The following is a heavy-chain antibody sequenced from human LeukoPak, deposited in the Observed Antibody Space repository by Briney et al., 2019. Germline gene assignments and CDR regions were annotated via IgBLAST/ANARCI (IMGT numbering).Heavy chain of an antibody. CDR3: ARGSPPPYDFWSGYYTTGSYYYYYMDV. V-gene: IGHV4-4*09. J-gene: IGHJ6*03. CDR1: GGSISSYY. CDR2: IYTSGST. Sequence: SETLSLTCTVSGGSISSYYWSWIRKPPGKGLEWIGYIYTSGSTNYNPSLQSRVTISVDTSKNQFSLKLSSVTAADTAVYYCARGSPPPYDFWSGYYTTGSYYYYYMDVWGKGTTVTVSS. D-gene: IGHD3-3*01.